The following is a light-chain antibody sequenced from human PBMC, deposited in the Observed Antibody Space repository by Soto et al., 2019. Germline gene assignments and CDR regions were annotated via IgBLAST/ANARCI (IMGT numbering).Light chain of an antibody. V-gene: IGKV2-28*01. J-gene: IGKJ4*01. CDR3: MQVLQAPLS. CDR2: LGC. CDR1: QRLLHSSGSNF. Sequence: EIVMNQSPLSLPVTPGEPASISCRSSQRLLHSSGSNFLDWDLQKPGQSPQLLIYLGCNRASGVPDRFSGSGSGTDCTLKISRVEAEDVGVYYCMQVLQAPLSFGGGTRVEIK.